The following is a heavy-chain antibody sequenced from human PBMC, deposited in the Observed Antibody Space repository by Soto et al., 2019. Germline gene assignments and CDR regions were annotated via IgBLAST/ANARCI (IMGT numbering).Heavy chain of an antibody. Sequence: PSETLSLTCAVSGGSISSGGYSWSWIRQPPGKGLEWIGYIYHSGSTYYNPSLKSRVTISVDRSKNQFSLKLSSVTAADTAVYYCARSYSGSYKFDYWGQGTLVTVSS. CDR3: ARSYSGSYKFDY. D-gene: IGHD1-26*01. J-gene: IGHJ4*02. CDR1: GGSISSGGYS. V-gene: IGHV4-30-2*01. CDR2: IYHSGST.